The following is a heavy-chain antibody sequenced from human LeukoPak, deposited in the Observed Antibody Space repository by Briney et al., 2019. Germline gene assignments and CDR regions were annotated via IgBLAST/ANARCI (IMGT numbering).Heavy chain of an antibody. Sequence: KPTETLSLTCTVSGGSISSYYWSWIRQPPGKGLEWIGYIYNSGSTNYNHSLKSRVTVSEDMSNNQFSLKLSSVTAADTAVYYCARALRLWGGNSEIAFDIWGQGTMVTVSS. CDR3: ARALRLWGGNSEIAFDI. CDR2: IYNSGST. J-gene: IGHJ3*02. V-gene: IGHV4-59*01. CDR1: GGSISSYY. D-gene: IGHD4-23*01.